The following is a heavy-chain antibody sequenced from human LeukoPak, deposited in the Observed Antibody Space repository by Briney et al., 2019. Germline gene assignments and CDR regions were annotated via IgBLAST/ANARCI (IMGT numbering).Heavy chain of an antibody. J-gene: IGHJ2*01. CDR2: INHSGST. D-gene: IGHD4-17*01. Sequence: SETLSLTCAVYGRSFSGYSWSWIRQPPRKGLDRIGEINHSGSTNYNPSLKSRVTISVDTSKNQFSLKLRSVTAADPAVYYCARRTVSHWYFDLWGRGTLVTVSS. CDR1: GRSFSGYS. CDR3: ARRTVSHWYFDL. V-gene: IGHV4-34*01.